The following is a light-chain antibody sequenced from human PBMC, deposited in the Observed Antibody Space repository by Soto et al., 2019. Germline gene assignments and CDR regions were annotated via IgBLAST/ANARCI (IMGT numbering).Light chain of an antibody. J-gene: IGKJ1*01. Sequence: DIQMTQSPSTLSASVGDRVTITCRASQSIDSWLAWYQQKPGKTPNLLIYEASSLASGVPSRFSGSGSGTEFTLTISSLQPDDFATYYCQQYSSYSAGTFGQGTKVEIK. CDR2: EAS. CDR1: QSIDSW. CDR3: QQYSSYSAGT. V-gene: IGKV1-5*03.